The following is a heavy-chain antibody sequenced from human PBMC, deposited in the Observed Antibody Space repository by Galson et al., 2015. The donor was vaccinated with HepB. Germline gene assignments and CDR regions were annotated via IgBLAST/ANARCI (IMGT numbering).Heavy chain of an antibody. CDR1: GYTFPGYY. CDR2: INPNSGAT. J-gene: IGHJ4*02. CDR3: ARDARDYDCSGGSCYHDY. D-gene: IGHD2-15*01. Sequence: SVKVSCKASGYTFPGYYIHWVRQAPGQGLEWMGWINPNSGATYYAQKFQGRLTMTRDTSISTAYMDLSRLTSDDTAVYYCARDARDYDCSGGSCYHDYWGQGTLVTVSS. V-gene: IGHV1-2*02.